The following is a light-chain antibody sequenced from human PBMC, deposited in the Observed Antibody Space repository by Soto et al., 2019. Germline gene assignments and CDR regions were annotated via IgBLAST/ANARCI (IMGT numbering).Light chain of an antibody. V-gene: IGKV3-20*01. Sequence: EIVLTQSPGTVSLSPGERATLSCRASQTVSGYYLAWYQQKPGQAPRLLIYGASRRATGIPDRFSGSGSGTDFTLTINRLEREDFAVYSCQQYGSSPLTFGGGTKVEIK. CDR2: GAS. CDR3: QQYGSSPLT. J-gene: IGKJ4*01. CDR1: QTVSGYY.